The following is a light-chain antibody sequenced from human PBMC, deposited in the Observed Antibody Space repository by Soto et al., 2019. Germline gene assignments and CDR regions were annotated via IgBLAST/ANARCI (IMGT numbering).Light chain of an antibody. J-gene: IGLJ3*02. CDR1: SSDFGGYNV. Sequence: QSVLTQPASVSGSPGQSITISCSGTSSDFGGYNVVSWHQQHPGKAPKLIIYEGTKRPSGVSNRFSGSKSGNAASLTISGLQTEDEADYYCCSYADTSTFWVVFGGGTKVTVL. CDR3: CSYADTSTFWVV. CDR2: EGT. V-gene: IGLV2-23*03.